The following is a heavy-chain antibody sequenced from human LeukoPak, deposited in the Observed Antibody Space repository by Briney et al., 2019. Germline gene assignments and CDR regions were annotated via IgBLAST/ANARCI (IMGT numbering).Heavy chain of an antibody. D-gene: IGHD6-13*01. Sequence: GGSLRLSCAASGFIVSNNYVSWVRQAPGKGLEWVSAISGSGGSTYYADSVKGRFTISRDNSENTLHLQMNSLRAEDTAVYYCAKRIAAANYFDYWGQGTLVTVSS. J-gene: IGHJ4*02. CDR1: GFIVSNNY. CDR2: ISGSGGST. V-gene: IGHV3-23*01. CDR3: AKRIAAANYFDY.